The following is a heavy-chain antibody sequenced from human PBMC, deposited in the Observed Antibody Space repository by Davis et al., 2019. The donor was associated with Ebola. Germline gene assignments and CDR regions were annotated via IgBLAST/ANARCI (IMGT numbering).Heavy chain of an antibody. V-gene: IGHV4-34*01. J-gene: IGHJ4*02. CDR1: GGSFSGYY. D-gene: IGHD2-15*01. CDR3: ARDRYDCSGGSCYWEFDY. Sequence: SETLSLTCAVYGGSFSGYYWSWIRQPPGKGLEWIGEINHSGSTNYNPSLKSRVTISEDTSKNQFFLKMNSVTAADTAVYCCARDRYDCSGGSCYWEFDYWGQGTLVTVSS. CDR2: INHSGST.